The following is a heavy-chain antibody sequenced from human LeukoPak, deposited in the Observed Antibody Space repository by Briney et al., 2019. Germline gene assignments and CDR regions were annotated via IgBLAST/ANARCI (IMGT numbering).Heavy chain of an antibody. CDR2: ISSSSSCI. V-gene: IGHV3-21*01. J-gene: IGHJ6*03. D-gene: IGHD6-6*01. CDR3: ARGGSSSRVYYYMDV. CDR1: GFTFSSYS. Sequence: GGSLRLSCAASGFTFSSYSMNWVRQAPGKGLEWVSSISSSSSCIYYADSVKGRFTISRDNAKNSLYLQMNSLRAEDTAVYYCARGGSSSRVYYYMDVWGKGTTVTVSS.